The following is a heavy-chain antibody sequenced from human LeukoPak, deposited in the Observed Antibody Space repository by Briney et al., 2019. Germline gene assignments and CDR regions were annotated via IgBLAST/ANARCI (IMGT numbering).Heavy chain of an antibody. D-gene: IGHD4-11*01. CDR2: ISYDGSNK. J-gene: IGHJ4*02. CDR3: AKDAFYSNSFTY. V-gene: IGHV3-30*18. Sequence: PGRSLRLSCAASGFTFSSYGMHWVRQAPGKGLEWVAVISYDGSNKYHADSVKGRFTISRDNSKNTLYLQMNSLRAEDTAVYYCAKDAFYSNSFTYWGQGTLVTVSS. CDR1: GFTFSSYG.